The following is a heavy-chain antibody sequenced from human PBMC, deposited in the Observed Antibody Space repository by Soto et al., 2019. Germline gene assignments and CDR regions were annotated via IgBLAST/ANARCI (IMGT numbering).Heavy chain of an antibody. Sequence: QVQLQESGPGLVKPSGTLSLTCAVSSGSFTSSNWWSWVRQPPGKGLEWIGEIYHSGSTNYNPSLKSRVTISVDKSKNVFSLKLSSVTAADTAMYYCAGGAVAGTSPAYWGQGTLVTVSS. CDR1: SGSFTSSNW. CDR2: IYHSGST. CDR3: AGGAVAGTSPAY. D-gene: IGHD6-19*01. V-gene: IGHV4-4*02. J-gene: IGHJ4*02.